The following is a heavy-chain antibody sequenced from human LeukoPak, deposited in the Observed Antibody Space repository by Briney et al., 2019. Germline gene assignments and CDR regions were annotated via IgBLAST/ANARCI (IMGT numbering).Heavy chain of an antibody. CDR1: GFPFSSYW. D-gene: IGHD1-26*01. Sequence: GGSLRLSCAASGFPFSSYWMHWVRQAPGKGLVWVSRINIDGSNTNYADSVKGRFTISRDNAKNTLYLQMDSLRAEDTAVYYCARSLGGAYDYWGLGTLVTVSS. J-gene: IGHJ4*02. CDR3: ARSLGGAYDY. V-gene: IGHV3-74*01. CDR2: INIDGSNT.